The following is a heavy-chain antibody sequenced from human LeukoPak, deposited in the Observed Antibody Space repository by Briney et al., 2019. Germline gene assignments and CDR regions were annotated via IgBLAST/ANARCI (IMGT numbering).Heavy chain of an antibody. J-gene: IGHJ6*02. D-gene: IGHD3-10*01. CDR3: ARDRAMVRGVNQPGELPYYYYGMDV. CDR2: IYYSGST. Sequence: SETLSLTCTVSGGSISSYYWSWIRQPPGKGLEWIGYIYYSGSTNYNPSLKSRVTISVDTSKNHFSLKLSSVTAADTAVYYCARDRAMVRGVNQPGELPYYYYGMDVWGQGTTVTVSS. CDR1: GGSISSYY. V-gene: IGHV4-59*01.